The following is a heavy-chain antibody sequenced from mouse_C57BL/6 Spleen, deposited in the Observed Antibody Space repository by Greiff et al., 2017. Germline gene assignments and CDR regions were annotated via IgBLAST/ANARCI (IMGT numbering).Heavy chain of an antibody. V-gene: IGHV5-9-1*02. CDR2: ISSGGDYI. D-gene: IGHD1-1*01. CDR3: TRERHYGSSPWYFEV. J-gene: IGHJ1*03. CDR1: GFTFSSYA. Sequence: DVMLVESGEGLVKPGGSLKLSCAASGFTFSSYAMSWVRQTPEKRLEWVAYISSGGDYIYYADTVKGGFTISRDNARNNLYLQMSSLKSEDTAMYYWTRERHYGSSPWYFEVWGTGTKVTVSS.